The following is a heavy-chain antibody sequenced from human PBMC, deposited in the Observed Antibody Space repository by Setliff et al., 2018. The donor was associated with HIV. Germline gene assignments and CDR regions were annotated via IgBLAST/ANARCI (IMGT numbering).Heavy chain of an antibody. J-gene: IGHJ4*02. CDR1: GGSISSYY. CDR3: ARGVNFDY. CDR2: VYYDGTT. V-gene: IGHV4-59*01. Sequence: SETLSLTCTVSGGSISSYYWSWVRQPPGKGLEWIGYVYYDGTTNYNPSLKSRVTISADTSRNQFSLKLTSVTAADTAIYYCARGVNFDYWGQGTQVTVSS. D-gene: IGHD3-3*01.